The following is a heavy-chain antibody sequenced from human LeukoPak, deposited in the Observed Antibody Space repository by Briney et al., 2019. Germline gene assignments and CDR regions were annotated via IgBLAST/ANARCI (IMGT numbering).Heavy chain of an antibody. Sequence: SETLSLTCAGSGGSFSAHYWSWIRQPPGKGLEWIGEIHHSGGTTHNPSFKSRVTISVDTSKNQLSLKLNSVTAADTAVYYCARHGGRCFDIWAERTMVSVS. CDR1: GGSFSAHY. D-gene: IGHD3-10*01. J-gene: IGHJ3*02. V-gene: IGHV4-34*01. CDR2: IHHSGGT. CDR3: ARHGGRCFDI.